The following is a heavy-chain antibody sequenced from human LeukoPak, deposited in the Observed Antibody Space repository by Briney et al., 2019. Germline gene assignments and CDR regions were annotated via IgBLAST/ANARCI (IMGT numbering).Heavy chain of an antibody. J-gene: IGHJ3*02. Sequence: SSGTLSLTCAVSGGSISSSNWWSWVRQPPGKGLEWIGEIYQSGSTNYNPSLKSRVTISVDTSKNQFSLKLSSVTAADTAVYYCACLTTADAFDIWGQGTMVTVSS. CDR1: GGSISSSNW. V-gene: IGHV4-4*02. CDR2: IYQSGST. D-gene: IGHD3-22*01. CDR3: ACLTTADAFDI.